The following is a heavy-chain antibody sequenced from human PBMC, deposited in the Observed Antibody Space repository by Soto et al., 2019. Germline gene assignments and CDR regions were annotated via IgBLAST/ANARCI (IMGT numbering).Heavy chain of an antibody. V-gene: IGHV4-59*01. CDR2: IYYSGST. D-gene: IGHD6-13*01. J-gene: IGHJ2*01. CDR1: GGSISSYY. Sequence: QVQLQESGPGLVKPSETLSLTCTVSGGSISSYYWSWIRQPPGKGLEWIGYIYYSGSTNYNPSLKSQVTISVDTSKNQFSLKLSSVTAADTAVYYCARDRGIAAAGRAAKGGWYFDLWGRGTLVAVSS. CDR3: ARDRGIAAAGRAAKGGWYFDL.